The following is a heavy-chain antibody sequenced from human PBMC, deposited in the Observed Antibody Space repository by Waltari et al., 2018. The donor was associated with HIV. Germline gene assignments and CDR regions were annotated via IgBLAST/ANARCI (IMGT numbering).Heavy chain of an antibody. Sequence: QLQLQESGPGLVKPSETLSLTCTVSGGSISSSGYYWGWIRQPPGKGLAWMGSIYYSGSTSHNPSLMMRVPISADTSKNHFSLKLSSVTAADTAVYYCARGASIGGWVRNDYWGQGTLVTVSS. CDR2: IYYSGST. V-gene: IGHV4-39*07. J-gene: IGHJ4*02. CDR3: ARGASIGGWVRNDY. CDR1: GGSISSSGYY. D-gene: IGHD6-6*01.